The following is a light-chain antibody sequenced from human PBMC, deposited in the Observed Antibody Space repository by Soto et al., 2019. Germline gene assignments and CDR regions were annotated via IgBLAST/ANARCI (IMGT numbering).Light chain of an antibody. J-gene: IGLJ2*01. CDR2: EVT. Sequence: QSALTQPPSASGSLGQSVTISCTGTSSDVGGYNYVSWHQQHPGKAPKLMLYEVTKRPSGVPDRFSGSKSGNTASLTVSGLQPEDEADYYCSSFAGGGNPVLFGGGTKLTVL. CDR3: SSFAGGGNPVL. CDR1: SSDVGGYNY. V-gene: IGLV2-8*01.